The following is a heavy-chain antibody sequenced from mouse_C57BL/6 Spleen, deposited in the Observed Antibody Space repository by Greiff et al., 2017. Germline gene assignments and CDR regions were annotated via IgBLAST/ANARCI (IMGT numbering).Heavy chain of an antibody. CDR2: IHPNSGST. CDR1: GYTFTSYW. J-gene: IGHJ4*01. CDR3: ARSSPYYYGSSPYAMDY. Sequence: QVQLQQPGAELVKPGASVKLSCKASGYTFTSYWMHWVKQRPGQGLEWIGMIHPNSGSTNYNEKFKSKATLTVDKSSSTAYMQLSSLTSEDSAVYYCARSSPYYYGSSPYAMDYWGQGTSVTVSS. V-gene: IGHV1-64*01. D-gene: IGHD1-1*01.